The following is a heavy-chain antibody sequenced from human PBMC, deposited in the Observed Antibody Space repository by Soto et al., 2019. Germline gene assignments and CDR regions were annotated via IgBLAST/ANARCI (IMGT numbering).Heavy chain of an antibody. CDR1: GFSFDDYA. CDR2: INWNSGSI. Sequence: EEQLVESGGGLVQPGRSLRLSCAASGFSFDDYAIHWVRQAPGKGLEWVSGINWNSGSIGYADSVKGRFTISRDNPKTSLYLQMKSLRVEDTALYYCAKDRGSGSYAANYYYYGMDVWGQGTTVTVSS. J-gene: IGHJ6*02. V-gene: IGHV3-9*01. D-gene: IGHD3-10*01. CDR3: AKDRGSGSYAANYYYYGMDV.